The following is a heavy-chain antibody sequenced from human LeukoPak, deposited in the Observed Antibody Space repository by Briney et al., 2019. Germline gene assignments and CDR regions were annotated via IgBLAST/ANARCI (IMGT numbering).Heavy chain of an antibody. Sequence: PGGSLRLSCAASGFTFSSYGMHWVRQAPGKVLEWVAFIRYDGSNKYYADSVKGRFTISRDNSKNTLYLQMNSLRAEDTAVYYCAKDRVVAATRDNWFDPWGQGTLVTVSS. D-gene: IGHD2-15*01. CDR2: IRYDGSNK. CDR1: GFTFSSYG. V-gene: IGHV3-30*02. J-gene: IGHJ5*02. CDR3: AKDRVVAATRDNWFDP.